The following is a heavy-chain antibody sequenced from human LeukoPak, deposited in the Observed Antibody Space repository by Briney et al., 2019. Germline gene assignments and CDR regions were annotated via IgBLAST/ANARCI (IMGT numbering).Heavy chain of an antibody. CDR3: AKYGPQDSGSSHFDY. CDR2: IRDSGSST. V-gene: IGHV3-23*01. Sequence: GGSLRLSCAASGFTFSSYAMSWVRQAPGKGLEWVSAIRDSGSSTHYADSVKGRFTTSRDNSKNTLFSQMNSLRAEDTAIYYCAKYGPQDSGSSHFDYWGQGALVTVSS. CDR1: GFTFSSYA. J-gene: IGHJ4*02. D-gene: IGHD1-26*01.